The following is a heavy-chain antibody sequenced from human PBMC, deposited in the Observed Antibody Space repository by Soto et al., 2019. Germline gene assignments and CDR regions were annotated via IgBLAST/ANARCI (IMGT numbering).Heavy chain of an antibody. V-gene: IGHV3-30*03. CDR2: ISQDGSNK. CDR3: ARSWLGAFDI. Sequence: GGSLRLSCAASGFTFSSYGMHWVRQAPGKGLEWVAVISQDGSNKYYVDSVKGRFTISRDNAKNTLYLQMNSLRAEDTAVYYCARSWLGAFDIWGQGTMVTVSS. J-gene: IGHJ3*02. D-gene: IGHD6-19*01. CDR1: GFTFSSYG.